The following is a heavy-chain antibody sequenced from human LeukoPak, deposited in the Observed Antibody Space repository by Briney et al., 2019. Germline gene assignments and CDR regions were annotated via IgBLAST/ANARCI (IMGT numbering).Heavy chain of an antibody. J-gene: IGHJ4*02. D-gene: IGHD5-18*01. V-gene: IGHV3-23*01. CDR2: IFGSGGSP. CDR1: GFTFGSHA. Sequence: GGSLRLSCEASGFTFGSHAMYWVRQAPGKGLEWVAGIFGSGGSPHYADSVKGRFTISRDNSRITVYLQINSLRAEDTAVYYCGKTTVGYSSGQKPAWPVDYWGQGTLVTVSS. CDR3: GKTTVGYSSGQKPAWPVDY.